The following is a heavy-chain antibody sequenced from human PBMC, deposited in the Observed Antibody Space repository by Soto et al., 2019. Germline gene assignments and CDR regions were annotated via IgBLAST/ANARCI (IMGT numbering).Heavy chain of an antibody. Sequence: SETLSLTCTVSGRSISSSSYYWGWFRQPPGKGLEWIGNIYYSGSTYYNPSLKSRVTISVDTSKNQFSLKLSSVTAADTAVYYCMLGSGWKDFDYWGQGTLVTVSS. CDR2: IYYSGST. CDR1: GRSISSSSYY. J-gene: IGHJ4*02. CDR3: MLGSGWKDFDY. V-gene: IGHV4-39*01. D-gene: IGHD6-19*01.